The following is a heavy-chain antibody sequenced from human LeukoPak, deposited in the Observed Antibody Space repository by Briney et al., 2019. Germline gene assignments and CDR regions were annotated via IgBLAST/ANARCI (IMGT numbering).Heavy chain of an antibody. J-gene: IGHJ3*02. CDR3: ARYGFSSSWQGGWHAFDI. CDR1: GYTLTSYY. CDR2: INPTVGDT. Sequence: ALVKVSCKASGYTLTSYYMHWVRQAPGQGLEWMGIINPTVGDTIYAQKFQGRVTMTRDMSTSTVYMELSSLRSDDTAVYYCARYGFSSSWQGGWHAFDIWGQGTMVTVSS. V-gene: IGHV1-46*01. D-gene: IGHD6-13*01.